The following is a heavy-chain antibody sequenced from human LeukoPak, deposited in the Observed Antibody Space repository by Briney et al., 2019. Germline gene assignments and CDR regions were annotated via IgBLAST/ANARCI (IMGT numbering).Heavy chain of an antibody. CDR3: AKDGSYCSGGSCYSDYYFDY. CDR2: ISYDGSNK. J-gene: IGHJ4*02. V-gene: IGHV3-30*18. D-gene: IGHD2-15*01. Sequence: GGSLRLSCAASGFTFNNYGMHWVRQAPGKGLEWVAVISYDGSNKYYADSVKGRFTISRDNSKNTLYLQMNSLRAEDTAVYYCAKDGSYCSGGSCYSDYYFDYWAREPWSPSPQ. CDR1: GFTFNNYG.